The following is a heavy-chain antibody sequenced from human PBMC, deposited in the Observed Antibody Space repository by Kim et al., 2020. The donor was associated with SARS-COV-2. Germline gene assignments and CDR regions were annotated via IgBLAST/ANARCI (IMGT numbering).Heavy chain of an antibody. Sequence: YADSVKGRFTISRDNAKNSLYLQMNSLRAEETAVYYCARPGWGSPGYIDYWGQGTLVTVSS. J-gene: IGHJ4*02. D-gene: IGHD3-16*01. V-gene: IGHV3-21*01. CDR3: ARPGWGSPGYIDY.